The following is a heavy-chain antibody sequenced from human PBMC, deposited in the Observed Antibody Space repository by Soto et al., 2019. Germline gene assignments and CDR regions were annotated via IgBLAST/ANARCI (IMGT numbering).Heavy chain of an antibody. V-gene: IGHV3-23*01. D-gene: IGHD2-15*01. CDR1: GFTFGSYA. CDR3: AKTGYCSGGSCHYIDH. Sequence: GGSLRLSCAASGFTFGSYAMGWVRQGPGKGLEWVSTISGSGTKTYYADSVKGRFSIFRDDSKDMLYLQMNSLRVEDTAVYYCAKTGYCSGGSCHYIDHWGHGTLVTVSS. J-gene: IGHJ4*01. CDR2: ISGSGTKT.